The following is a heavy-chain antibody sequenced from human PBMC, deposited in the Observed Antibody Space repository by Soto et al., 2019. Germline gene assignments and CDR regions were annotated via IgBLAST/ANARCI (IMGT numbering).Heavy chain of an antibody. J-gene: IGHJ4*02. Sequence: EVQLLESGGGLVQPGGSLRLSCVASGFTIRSNAMYWVRQAPGKGLEWVSGISDKGDTTHYAESVTGRFTISRDTSKNTLYLQLNTLRADDSAVYYCAKDKPGTTSFDYWGQGTLVTVSS. V-gene: IGHV3-23*01. CDR3: AKDKPGTTSFDY. D-gene: IGHD1-1*01. CDR2: ISDKGDTT. CDR1: GFTIRSNA.